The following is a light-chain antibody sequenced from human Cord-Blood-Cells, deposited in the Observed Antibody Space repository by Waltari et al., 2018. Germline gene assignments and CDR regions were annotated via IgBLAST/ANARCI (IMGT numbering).Light chain of an antibody. CDR2: WAS. Sequence: DIVMTQSPDSLAVSLGERATINCKSSQSVLYSSNNKNYLAWYQQKPGQPPKLLIYWASTRESGVPYRFSGSGSGTYFTLTISSLLAEDVAVYYCQQYYSTPLTFGGGTKVEIK. V-gene: IGKV4-1*01. CDR1: QSVLYSSNNKNY. J-gene: IGKJ4*01. CDR3: QQYYSTPLT.